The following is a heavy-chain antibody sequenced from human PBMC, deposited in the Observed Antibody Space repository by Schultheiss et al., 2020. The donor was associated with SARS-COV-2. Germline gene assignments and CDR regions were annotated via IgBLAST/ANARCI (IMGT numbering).Heavy chain of an antibody. CDR2: ISFDGNNK. V-gene: IGHV3-30*03. D-gene: IGHD2-2*01. J-gene: IGHJ5*02. CDR3: VRGPLRDYQYLTWFDP. CDR1: GFTVSSNY. Sequence: GESLKISCAASGFTVSSNYMNWVRQAPGMGLEWVAGISFDGNNKDYVASVKGRFAISRDNSKNTLYLEMNSLRLDDTSMYFCVRGPLRDYQYLTWFDPWGQGTLVTVSS.